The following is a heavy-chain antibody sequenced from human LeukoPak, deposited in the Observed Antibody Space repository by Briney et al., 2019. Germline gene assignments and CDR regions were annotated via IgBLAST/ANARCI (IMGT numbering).Heavy chain of an antibody. CDR2: INHSGST. CDR3: AILAPEPLDY. Sequence: SETLSLTCAVYGGSFSGYYWSWIRQPPGKGLEWIGEINHSGSTNYNPSLKSRVTISVDTSKNQFSLKLSSVTAADTAVYYYAILAPEPLDYWGQGTLVTVSS. CDR1: GGSFSGYY. V-gene: IGHV4-34*01. D-gene: IGHD1-14*01. J-gene: IGHJ4*02.